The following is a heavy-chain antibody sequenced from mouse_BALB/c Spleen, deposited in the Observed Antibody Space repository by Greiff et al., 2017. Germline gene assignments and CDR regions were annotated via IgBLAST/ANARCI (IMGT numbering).Heavy chain of an antibody. Sequence: DVKLQESGPGLVKPSQSLSLTCTVTGYSITSDYAWNWIRQFPGNKLEWMGYISYSGSTSYNPSLKSRISITRDTSKNQFFLQLNSVTTEDTATYYCATQAYWGQGTLVTVSA. CDR1: GYSITSDYA. CDR2: ISYSGST. CDR3: ATQAY. V-gene: IGHV3-2*02. J-gene: IGHJ3*01.